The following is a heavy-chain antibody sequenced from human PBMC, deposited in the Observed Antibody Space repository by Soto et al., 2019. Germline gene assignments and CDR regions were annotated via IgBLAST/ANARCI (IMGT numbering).Heavy chain of an antibody. CDR1: GGSISSGGCY. J-gene: IGHJ4*02. Sequence: ILSLTCTVSGGSISSGGCYWSWIRQHPGKGLEWIGYIYYSGSTYYNPSLKSRVTISVDTSKNQFSLKLSSVTAADTAVYYCARGLWFGESLGGYYFDYWGQGTLVTVSS. CDR2: IYYSGST. V-gene: IGHV4-31*03. CDR3: ARGLWFGESLGGYYFDY. D-gene: IGHD3-10*01.